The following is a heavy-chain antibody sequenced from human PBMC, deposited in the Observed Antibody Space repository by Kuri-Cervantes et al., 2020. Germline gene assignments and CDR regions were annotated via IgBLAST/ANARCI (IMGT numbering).Heavy chain of an antibody. Sequence: GESLKISCAASGFTVSSNYMSWVRQAPGKGLEWVSVIYSGGSTYYADSVKGRFTISRDNSKNTLYLQMNSLRAEDTAVYYCARANHAYESYDSSGPHHYWGQGTLVTVSS. V-gene: IGHV3-53*01. D-gene: IGHD3-22*01. CDR1: GFTVSSNY. CDR2: IYSGGST. CDR3: ARANHAYESYDSSGPHHY. J-gene: IGHJ4*02.